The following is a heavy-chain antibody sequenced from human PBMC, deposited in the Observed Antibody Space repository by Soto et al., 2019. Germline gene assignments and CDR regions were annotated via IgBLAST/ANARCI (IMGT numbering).Heavy chain of an antibody. CDR1: GFIFDDYA. D-gene: IGHD7-27*01. V-gene: IGHV3-49*04. Sequence: GGSLRLSCTASGFIFDDYAVGWVRQAPGRGLEWLAFIRGRAYGGTTEYAASVKGRFTISKDGSKTTAYLQLNSLETEDTAVYYCARSNWGSHDAFDIWGPGTMVTVSS. CDR3: ARSNWGSHDAFDI. CDR2: IRGRAYGGTT. J-gene: IGHJ3*02.